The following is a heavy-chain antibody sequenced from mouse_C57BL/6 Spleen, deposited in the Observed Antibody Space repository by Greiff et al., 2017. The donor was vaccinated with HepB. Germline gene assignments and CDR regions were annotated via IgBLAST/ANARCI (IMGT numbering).Heavy chain of an antibody. CDR1: GYAFSSSW. CDR3: GRKVTTGDD. V-gene: IGHV1-82*01. D-gene: IGHD2-2*01. J-gene: IGHJ2*01. CDR2: IYPGDGDT. Sequence: QVQLQQSGPELVKPGASVKISCKASGYAFSSSWMNWVKQRPGKGLEWIGRIYPGDGDTNYNGKFKGKATLTADKSSSTAYMQLSSLTSEDSAVYFCGRKVTTGDDWGQGTTLTVSS.